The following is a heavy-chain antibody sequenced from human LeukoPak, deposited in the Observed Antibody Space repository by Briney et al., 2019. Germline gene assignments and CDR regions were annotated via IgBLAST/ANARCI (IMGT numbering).Heavy chain of an antibody. CDR3: ARDTGWYFDL. V-gene: IGHV3-74*01. Sequence: GGSLRLSCAASGFTFSSYAMSWVRQPPGKGLVWVSRITGDGSSTTYADSVKGRFTISRDNAKNTLYLQMISLRAEDTAVYYCARDTGWYFDLWGRGTLVTVSS. CDR1: GFTFSSYA. J-gene: IGHJ2*01. D-gene: IGHD4-17*01. CDR2: ITGDGSST.